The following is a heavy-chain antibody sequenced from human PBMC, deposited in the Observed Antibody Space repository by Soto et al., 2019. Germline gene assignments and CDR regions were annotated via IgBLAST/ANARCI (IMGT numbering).Heavy chain of an antibody. Sequence: SETLSLTCNVSGGAITGYYWNWIRQPPGKGLEWIGYVYFSGSTKYNPSLTSRVTISVDMSKKQFSLRLTSMTSADTAVYYCSRERGAVASIADAFDIWGQGTMVTVSS. V-gene: IGHV4-59*01. J-gene: IGHJ3*02. CDR2: VYFSGST. D-gene: IGHD6-6*01. CDR1: GGAITGYY. CDR3: SRERGAVASIADAFDI.